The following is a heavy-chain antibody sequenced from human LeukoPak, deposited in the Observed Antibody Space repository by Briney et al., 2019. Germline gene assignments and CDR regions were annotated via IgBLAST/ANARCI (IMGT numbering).Heavy chain of an antibody. Sequence: GESLKISCKVSGYSFTSYWIGWVRQMPGKGLEWMGIIYPGDSDIRYSPSFQGQVTISADKSISTAYLQWSSLKASDTAMYYCARRVRGYSYGYNWLDPWGQGTLVTVSS. CDR3: ARRVRGYSYGYNWLDP. CDR2: IYPGDSDI. CDR1: GYSFTSYW. J-gene: IGHJ5*02. V-gene: IGHV5-51*01. D-gene: IGHD5-18*01.